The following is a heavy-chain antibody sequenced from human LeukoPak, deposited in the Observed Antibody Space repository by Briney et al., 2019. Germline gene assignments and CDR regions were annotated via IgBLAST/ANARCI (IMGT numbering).Heavy chain of an antibody. CDR1: GFTFSSYG. CDR3: AKDRGHVLLWFGETRPPAIWFDP. V-gene: IGHV3-23*01. Sequence: GGTLRLSCAASGFTFSSYGMSWVRQAPGQGLEWVSAISGSGGSTYYADSVKGRFTSSRDNSKNTMYLQMNSLRAEDTAVYYCAKDRGHVLLWFGETRPPAIWFDPWGQGTLVTVSS. CDR2: ISGSGGST. D-gene: IGHD3-10*01. J-gene: IGHJ5*02.